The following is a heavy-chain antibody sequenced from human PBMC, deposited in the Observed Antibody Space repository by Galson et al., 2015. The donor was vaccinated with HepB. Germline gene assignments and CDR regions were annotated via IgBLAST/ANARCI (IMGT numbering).Heavy chain of an antibody. D-gene: IGHD7-27*01. V-gene: IGHV3-7*01. CDR1: GFTFSSSW. CDR3: ARHWAEIDY. Sequence: SLRLSCAASGFTFSSSWMNWVRQAPGKGLGWVANIKEDGGEIYYVDSVKGRFTISRDNAKNSLYLQMNSLRVEDTAMYYCARHWAEIDYWGQGTLVTVSS. CDR2: IKEDGGEI. J-gene: IGHJ4*02.